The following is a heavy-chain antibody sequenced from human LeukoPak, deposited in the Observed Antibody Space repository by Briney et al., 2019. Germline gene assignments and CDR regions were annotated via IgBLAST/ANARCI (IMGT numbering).Heavy chain of an antibody. Sequence: PGGSLRLSCAASGFTFSNYDMHWVRQITEKGLEWVSAIGTAGATYYPGSVKGRFTVSRENAENSLYLQMNSLGVGDTAVYYCARELKFNDGFDALDIWGQGTMVTVSS. CDR3: ARELKFNDGFDALDI. D-gene: IGHD1-1*01. CDR1: GFTFSNYD. V-gene: IGHV3-13*04. J-gene: IGHJ3*02. CDR2: IGTAGAT.